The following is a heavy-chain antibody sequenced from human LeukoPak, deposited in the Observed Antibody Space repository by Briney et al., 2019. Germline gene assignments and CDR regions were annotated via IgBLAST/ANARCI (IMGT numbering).Heavy chain of an antibody. Sequence: SETLCLTCAVYGGSFSGYYWSWIRQPPGKGLEWIGEINHSGSTNYNPSLKSRVTISVDTSKNQFSLKLSSVTAADTAVYYCARGHGDYEDNWFDPWGQGTLVTVSS. CDR3: ARGHGDYEDNWFDP. D-gene: IGHD4-17*01. V-gene: IGHV4-34*01. CDR1: GGSFSGYY. CDR2: INHSGST. J-gene: IGHJ5*02.